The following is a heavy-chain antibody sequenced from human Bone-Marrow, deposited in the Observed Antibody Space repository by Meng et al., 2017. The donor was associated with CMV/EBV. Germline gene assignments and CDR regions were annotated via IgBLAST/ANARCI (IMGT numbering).Heavy chain of an antibody. CDR1: GFTFSSYS. Sequence: GESLKISCAASGFTFSSYSMNWVRQAPGKGLEWVSSISSSSSYIYYADSVKGRFTISRDNAKNSLYLQMNSLRAEDTAVYYCAGDSGDYDVWSGYTMFWGQGTLVTVSS. V-gene: IGHV3-21*01. D-gene: IGHD3-3*01. CDR2: ISSSSSYI. J-gene: IGHJ4*02. CDR3: AGDSGDYDVWSGYTMF.